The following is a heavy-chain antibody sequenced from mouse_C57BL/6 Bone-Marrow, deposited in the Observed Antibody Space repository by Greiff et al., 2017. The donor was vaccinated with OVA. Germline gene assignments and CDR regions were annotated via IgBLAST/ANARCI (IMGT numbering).Heavy chain of an antibody. D-gene: IGHD2-1*01. Sequence: VQLQQPGAELVMPGASVKLSCKASGYTFTSYWMHWVKQRPGQGLEWIGEIDPSDSYTNYNQKFKGKSTLTVDKSSSTAYMQLSSLTSEDSAVYYCARSALLRAYWGQGTLVTVSA. J-gene: IGHJ3*01. CDR1: GYTFTSYW. V-gene: IGHV1-69*01. CDR3: ARSALLRAY. CDR2: IDPSDSYT.